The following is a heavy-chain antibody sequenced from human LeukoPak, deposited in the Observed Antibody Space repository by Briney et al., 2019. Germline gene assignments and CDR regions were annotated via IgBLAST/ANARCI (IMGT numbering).Heavy chain of an antibody. CDR1: GFTFSSYA. D-gene: IGHD1-26*01. V-gene: IGHV3-30-3*01. CDR3: ARIYRSGSYSGYYYYYGMDV. Sequence: TGGSLRLSCAASGFTFSSYAMPWVRQAPGKGLAWVAVISYDGSNKYYADSVKGRFTISRDNSKNTLDLQMNSLRDEDTGVYYCARIYRSGSYSGYYYYYGMDVWGQGTTVTVSS. CDR2: ISYDGSNK. J-gene: IGHJ6*02.